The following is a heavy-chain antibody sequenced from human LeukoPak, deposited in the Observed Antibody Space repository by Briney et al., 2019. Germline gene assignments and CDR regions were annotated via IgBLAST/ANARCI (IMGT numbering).Heavy chain of an antibody. CDR2: ISYDGSNK. CDR3: AREPVTTSQDYYYYGMDV. CDR1: GFTFSSYA. V-gene: IGHV3-30-3*01. D-gene: IGHD4-17*01. J-gene: IGHJ6*02. Sequence: GGSLRLSCAASGFTFSSYAMHWDRQAPGKGLEWVAVISYDGSNKYYADSVKGRFTISRDNSKNTLYLQMNSLRAEDTAVYYCAREPVTTSQDYYYYGMDVWGQGTTVTVSS.